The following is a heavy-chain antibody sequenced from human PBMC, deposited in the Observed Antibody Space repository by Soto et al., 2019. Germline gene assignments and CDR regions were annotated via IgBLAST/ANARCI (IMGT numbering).Heavy chain of an antibody. CDR3: AREPNYFDY. J-gene: IGHJ4*02. Sequence: QVQLEQSGAEVKKPGASVKVSCKASGYTFTSYGISWVRQAPGQGLEWMGWISAYNGNTKYAQKLQXXXTXXTDTSTSTAYMELRSLRSDDTAVYYCAREPNYFDYWGQGTLVTVSS. CDR1: GYTFTSYG. V-gene: IGHV1-18*01. CDR2: ISAYNGNT.